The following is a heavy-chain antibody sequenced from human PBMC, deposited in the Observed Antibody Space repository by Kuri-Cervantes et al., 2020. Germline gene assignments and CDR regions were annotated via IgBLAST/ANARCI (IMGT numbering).Heavy chain of an antibody. Sequence: ASVKVSCKASGYTFTGYYMHWVRQAPGQGLEWMGWINPNSGGTNYAQKFQGRVTMTRDTSTSTAYMELSRLRSDDTAVYYCARGYYDSSGYYYPYYYYGMDAWGQGTTVTVSS. V-gene: IGHV1-2*02. D-gene: IGHD3-22*01. J-gene: IGHJ6*02. CDR3: ARGYYDSSGYYYPYYYYGMDA. CDR1: GYTFTGYY. CDR2: INPNSGGT.